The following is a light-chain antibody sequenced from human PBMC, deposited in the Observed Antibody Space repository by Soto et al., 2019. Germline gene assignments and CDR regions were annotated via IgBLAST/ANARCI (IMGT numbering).Light chain of an antibody. CDR3: MQPAPFPRT. J-gene: IGKJ1*01. Sequence: DIVMTQTPLSSPVTLGQPASISCRSSQSLVDSDGNTHLSWLQQRPGQPPRPLIYKISNRFSGVPDRFSGSGAGTDFTLKISRVEAEDVGLYYCMQPAPFPRTFGKGTKVEI. V-gene: IGKV2-24*01. CDR2: KIS. CDR1: QSLVDSDGNTH.